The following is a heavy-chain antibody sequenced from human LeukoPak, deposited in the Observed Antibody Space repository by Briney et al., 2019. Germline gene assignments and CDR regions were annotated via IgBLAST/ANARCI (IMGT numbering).Heavy chain of an antibody. CDR3: ARAGAAAAPEIYNYYYLDV. J-gene: IGHJ6*03. CDR2: MWYDGSNK. D-gene: IGHD6-13*01. V-gene: IGHV3-33*01. Sequence: GGSLRLSCAASGFSFSSYDMHWVRQAPGKGLEGVADMWYDGSNKYYADAVKGRFIISRDNSKNTLYLQINSLSAEDTAVYYCARAGAAAAPEIYNYYYLDVWGKGTTVTVSS. CDR1: GFSFSSYD.